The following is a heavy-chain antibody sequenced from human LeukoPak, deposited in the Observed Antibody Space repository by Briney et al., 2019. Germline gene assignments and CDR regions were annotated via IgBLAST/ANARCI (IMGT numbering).Heavy chain of an antibody. Sequence: SETLSLTCTVSGGSISPYYWSWVRQPPGKGLEWIGYIYYTGSTNYNPSLRSRVTISLDTSKTQFSPRLSSVTAADTAVYFCARQERGSYATYFDYWGQGTLVTVSS. J-gene: IGHJ4*02. CDR3: ARQERGSYATYFDY. D-gene: IGHD1-26*01. CDR2: IYYTGST. CDR1: GGSISPYY. V-gene: IGHV4-59*01.